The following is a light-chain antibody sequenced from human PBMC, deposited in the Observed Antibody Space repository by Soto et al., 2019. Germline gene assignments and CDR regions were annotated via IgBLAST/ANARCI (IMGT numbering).Light chain of an antibody. Sequence: EIVMTQSPATLSVSPGERATLSCRASQSVSSYLAWYQQKPGQAPRLLIYDASTRATGIPDRFSGSGSGTDFTLTISRLEPEDFAVYYCQQYGSSPWTFGQGAKVEI. CDR3: QQYGSSPWT. CDR1: QSVSSY. J-gene: IGKJ1*01. V-gene: IGKV3-20*01. CDR2: DAS.